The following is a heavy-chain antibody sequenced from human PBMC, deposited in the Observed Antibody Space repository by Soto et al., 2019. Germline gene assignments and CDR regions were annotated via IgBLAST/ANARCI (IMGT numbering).Heavy chain of an antibody. Sequence: GGSLRLSCAASGFTFSSYGMHWGRQAPGKGLEWVAVISYDGSNKYYADSVKGRFTISRDNSKNTLYLQMNSLRAEDTAVYYCAKPMDTVVTGDAFDIWGQGTMVTVSS. CDR1: GFTFSSYG. D-gene: IGHD2-15*01. V-gene: IGHV3-30*18. CDR3: AKPMDTVVTGDAFDI. J-gene: IGHJ3*02. CDR2: ISYDGSNK.